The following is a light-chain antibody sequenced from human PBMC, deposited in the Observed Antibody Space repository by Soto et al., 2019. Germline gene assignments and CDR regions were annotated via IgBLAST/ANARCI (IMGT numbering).Light chain of an antibody. Sequence: QSVLTQPASVSGSPGQWITISCTGTSSDVGAFSSVPWYQQLPGTAPKLLIYDIINRPSGVSDRFSGSKSVTSASLAITGLQPEDEANYYCQSYDSSLSLVVFGGGTKLTVL. J-gene: IGLJ2*01. CDR2: DII. V-gene: IGLV1-40*01. CDR1: SSDVGAFSS. CDR3: QSYDSSLSLVV.